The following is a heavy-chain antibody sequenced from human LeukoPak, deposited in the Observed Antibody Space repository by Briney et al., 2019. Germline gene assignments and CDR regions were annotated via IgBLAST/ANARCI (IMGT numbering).Heavy chain of an antibody. CDR1: GGTFSSYA. J-gene: IGHJ4*02. CDR2: IIPIFGTA. Sequence: GSSVKVSCKASGGTFSSYAISWVRQAPGQGLEWMGGIIPIFGTANYAQKFQGRVTITADESTSTAYMELSSLRSEDTAVYYCARGRAAPSYHTLDYWGQGTLVTVSS. D-gene: IGHD6-6*01. CDR3: ARGRAAPSYHTLDY. V-gene: IGHV1-69*01.